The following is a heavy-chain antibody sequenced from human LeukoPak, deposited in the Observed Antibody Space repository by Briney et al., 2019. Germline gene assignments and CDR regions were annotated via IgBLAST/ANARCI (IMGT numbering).Heavy chain of an antibody. Sequence: PGRSLRLSCAASGFTFSSFGMHWVRQAPGKGLEWVAIIWSDGSNKYYADSVKGRFTISRDNSKNTLFLQMNSLRAEDTAVYYCARDFLSVYGDRGGLDYWGQGTLVTVSS. V-gene: IGHV3-33*01. D-gene: IGHD4-17*01. CDR2: IWSDGSNK. CDR3: ARDFLSVYGDRGGLDY. CDR1: GFTFSSFG. J-gene: IGHJ4*02.